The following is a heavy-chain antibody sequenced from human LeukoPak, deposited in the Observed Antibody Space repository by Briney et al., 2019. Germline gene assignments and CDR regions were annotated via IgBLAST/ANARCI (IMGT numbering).Heavy chain of an antibody. J-gene: IGHJ4*02. CDR2: IKQDGSQK. Sequence: GGSLRLSCEASGFTFSDYWMSWVRQAPGKGLEWVANIKQDGSQKYYVDSMKGRFTISRDNAKNSLYLRMNSLRAEDTAVYYCARKGLPDYWGQGTLVTVSS. CDR3: ARKGLPDY. D-gene: IGHD2-15*01. V-gene: IGHV3-7*01. CDR1: GFTFSDYW.